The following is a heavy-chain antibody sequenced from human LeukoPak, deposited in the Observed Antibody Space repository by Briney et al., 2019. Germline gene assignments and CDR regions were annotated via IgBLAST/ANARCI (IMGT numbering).Heavy chain of an antibody. D-gene: IGHD3-9*01. CDR1: GYTFTSYA. J-gene: IGHJ5*02. CDR3: ARGPRYFDWYNWFDP. Sequence: ASVKVSCKASGYTFTSYAMNWVRQAPGQGLEWMGWINTNTGNPTYAQGFTGRFVFSLDTSVSTAYLQISSLKAEDTAVYYCARGPRYFDWYNWFDPWGQEPWSPSPQ. CDR2: INTNTGNP. V-gene: IGHV7-4-1*02.